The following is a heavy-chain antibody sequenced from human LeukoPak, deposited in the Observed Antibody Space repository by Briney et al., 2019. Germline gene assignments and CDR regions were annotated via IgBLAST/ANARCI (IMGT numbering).Heavy chain of an antibody. J-gene: IGHJ4*02. CDR1: GGSISSYY. V-gene: IGHV4-4*07. Sequence: PSETLSLTCAVSGGSISSYYWSWIRQPAGKGLEWIGRIYTSGTTNYNPSLKSRVTMSVDTSKNQFSLKLSSVTAADTAVYYCARHEGYSSSQPFGYWGQGTLVAVSS. CDR3: ARHEGYSSSQPFGY. D-gene: IGHD6-13*01. CDR2: IYTSGTT.